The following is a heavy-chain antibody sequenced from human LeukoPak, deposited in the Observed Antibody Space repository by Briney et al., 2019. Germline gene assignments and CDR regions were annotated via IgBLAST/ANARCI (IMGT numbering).Heavy chain of an antibody. Sequence: SETLSLTCTVSGGSISRYYWTWIRQPAGKGLEWIGRMHTSGSVNYNPSLKSRVTMSADTSKNQFSLNLNTVTAVDTAVYYCARLPDPYGGDSKYYYYMDVWGKGTTVTVFS. CDR1: GGSISRYY. J-gene: IGHJ6*03. D-gene: IGHD4-23*01. CDR2: MHTSGSV. CDR3: ARLPDPYGGDSKYYYYMDV. V-gene: IGHV4-4*07.